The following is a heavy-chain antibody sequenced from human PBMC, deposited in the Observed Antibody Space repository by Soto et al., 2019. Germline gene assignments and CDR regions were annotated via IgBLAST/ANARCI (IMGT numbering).Heavy chain of an antibody. CDR3: ARDLRITIFGVVIGAFDI. CDR1: GYSISSGYY. Sequence: SETLSLTCTVSGYSISSGYYWGWIRQPPGKGLEWIGSIYHSGSTYYNPSLKSRVTISVDTSKNQFSLKLSSVTAADTAVYYCARDLRITIFGVVIGAFDIWGQGTMVTVSS. D-gene: IGHD3-3*01. J-gene: IGHJ3*02. CDR2: IYHSGST. V-gene: IGHV4-38-2*02.